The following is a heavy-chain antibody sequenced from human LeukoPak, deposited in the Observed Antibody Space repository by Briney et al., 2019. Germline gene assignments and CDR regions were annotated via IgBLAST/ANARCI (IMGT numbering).Heavy chain of an antibody. V-gene: IGHV4-59*01. Sequence: SETLSLTCTVSGGSISSYYWSWIRQPPGKGLEWIGYIYYSGSTNYNPSLKSRVTISVDTSKNQFSLKLSSVTAADTAVYYCARQGPGDYGETRDAFDIWGQGTMVTVSS. D-gene: IGHD4-17*01. J-gene: IGHJ3*02. CDR2: IYYSGST. CDR1: GGSISSYY. CDR3: ARQGPGDYGETRDAFDI.